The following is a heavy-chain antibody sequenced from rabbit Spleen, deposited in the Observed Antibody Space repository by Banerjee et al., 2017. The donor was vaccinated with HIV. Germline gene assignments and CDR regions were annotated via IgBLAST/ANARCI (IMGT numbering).Heavy chain of an antibody. CDR2: IGAGSGST. Sequence: QSLEESRGDLVKPGASLTLTCTASGFSFSSGYYMCWVRQAPGKGLEWIACIGAGSGSTYYASWAKGRFTISKTSSTTVTLQMTSLTAADTATYFCARDNAYGYAAYVDAPNLWGPGTLVTAS. V-gene: IGHV1S40*01. CDR3: ARDNAYGYAAYVDAPNL. D-gene: IGHD6-1*01. CDR1: GFSFSSGYY. J-gene: IGHJ4*01.